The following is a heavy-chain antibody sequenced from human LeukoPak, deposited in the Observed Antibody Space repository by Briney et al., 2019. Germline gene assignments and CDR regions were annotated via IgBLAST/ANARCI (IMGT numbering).Heavy chain of an antibody. CDR3: ARGFYQRMFYYYYGMDV. D-gene: IGHD2-15*01. CDR1: GGSFSGYY. CDR2: INHSGST. V-gene: IGHV4-34*01. Sequence: SETLSLTCAVYGGSFSGYYWSWIRQPLGKGLEWIGEINHSGSTNYNPSPKSRVTISVDTSKNQFSLKLSSVTAADTAVYYCARGFYQRMFYYYYGMDVWGQGTTVTVSS. J-gene: IGHJ6*02.